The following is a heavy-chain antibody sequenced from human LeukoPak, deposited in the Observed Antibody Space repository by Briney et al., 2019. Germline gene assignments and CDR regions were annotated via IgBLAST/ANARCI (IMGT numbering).Heavy chain of an antibody. CDR2: ISAYNGNT. D-gene: IGHD3-22*01. V-gene: IGHV1-18*01. CDR1: GYTFTIYG. J-gene: IGHJ6*02. Sequence: ASVNVSCKSSGYTFTIYGISWVRQGPGQGLEWMGWISAYNGNTNYAQKLQGRVTMTTDTSTSTAYMELRSLRSEDTAVYYCARVGPFDYYDSSGYYYDALLYGMDVWGQGTTVTVSS. CDR3: ARVGPFDYYDSSGYYYDALLYGMDV.